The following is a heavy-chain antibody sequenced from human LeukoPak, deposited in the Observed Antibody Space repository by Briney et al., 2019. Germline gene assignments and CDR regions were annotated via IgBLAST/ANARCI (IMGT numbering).Heavy chain of an antibody. CDR3: ARGGDGSGSYYAESFDY. V-gene: IGHV4-31*03. J-gene: IGHJ4*02. CDR2: IXYSGST. Sequence: PSETLSLTCTVSGGSISGGFYYWTWIRQYPGKGLEWXXXIXYSGSTYYNPSLKSRVTISIDTSKNQFSLKLSSVTAADTAVYYCARGGDGSGSYYAESFDYWGQGTLVTVSS. D-gene: IGHD3-10*01. CDR1: GGSISGGFYY.